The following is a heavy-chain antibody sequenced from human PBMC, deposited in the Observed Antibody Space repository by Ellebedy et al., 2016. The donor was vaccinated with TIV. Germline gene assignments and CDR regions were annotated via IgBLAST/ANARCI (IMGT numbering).Heavy chain of an antibody. CDR1: GFTFSSYA. D-gene: IGHD5-24*01. Sequence: GGSLRLXXAASGFTFSSYAVSWVRQSPGKGLEWVSAISGGGGSTYYADSVKGRFTISRDNSKNTLYLHMNSLRAEDTAIYYCAKDRHYNPQYYFDYWGQGTLVTVSS. CDR2: ISGGGGST. CDR3: AKDRHYNPQYYFDY. J-gene: IGHJ4*02. V-gene: IGHV3-23*01.